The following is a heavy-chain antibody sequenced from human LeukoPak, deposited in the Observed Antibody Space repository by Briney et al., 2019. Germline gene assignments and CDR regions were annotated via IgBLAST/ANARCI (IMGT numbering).Heavy chain of an antibody. J-gene: IGHJ5*02. CDR2: ISWNSGSI. D-gene: IGHD2-15*01. CDR3: ARGGDIVVVVAANWFDP. V-gene: IGHV3-9*01. CDR1: GFTFDDYA. Sequence: GGSLRLSCAASGFTFDDYAMHWVRQAPGKGLEWVSGISWNSGSIGYADSVKGRFTISRDNAKNSLYLQMNCLRAEDTAVYYCARGGDIVVVVAANWFDPWGQGTLVTVSS.